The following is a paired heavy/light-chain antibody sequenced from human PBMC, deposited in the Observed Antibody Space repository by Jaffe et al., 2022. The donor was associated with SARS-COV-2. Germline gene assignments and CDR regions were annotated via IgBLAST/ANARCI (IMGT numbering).Heavy chain of an antibody. V-gene: IGHV3-48*03. CDR2: IGSTGSPI. CDR3: AREEEDCGGDCFEN. CDR1: GFTFSSYE. J-gene: IGHJ5*02. Sequence: EVQLVESGGGLVQPGGSLRLSCAVSGFTFSSYEMNWVRQAPGKGLEWVSYIGSTGSPIYYADSVKGRFTISRDNAKNSLFLQMNNLRAEDTAVYYCAREEEDCGGDCFENWGQGTLVTVSS. D-gene: IGHD2-21*01.
Light chain of an antibody. CDR2: EVT. J-gene: IGLJ1*01. Sequence: QSALTQPPSASGSPGQSVTISCTGTSSDIGGYNYVSWYQQHPGKVPRLIIYEVTKRPSGVPDRFSASKSGNTASLTVSGLQVEDEADYYCSSHAGSNKFYVFGTGTKVTVL. V-gene: IGLV2-8*01. CDR1: SSDIGGYNY. CDR3: SSHAGSNKFYV.